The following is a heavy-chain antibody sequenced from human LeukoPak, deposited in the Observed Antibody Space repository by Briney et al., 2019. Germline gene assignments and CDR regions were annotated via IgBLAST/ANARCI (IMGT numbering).Heavy chain of an antibody. D-gene: IGHD3-16*01. CDR2: ISYDGSYK. V-gene: IGHV3-30*03. CDR1: GFAFSTYA. J-gene: IGHJ4*03. Sequence: AGGSLRLSCSASGFAFSTYAMHWVRQAPGKGLEWVAVISYDGSYKDYGDPVKGRFTLSRDNSKSTVFLEMSSLRAEDTAVYHCARARLQGEVRYPRFDSWGHGIMVTASS. CDR3: ARARLQGEVRYPRFDS.